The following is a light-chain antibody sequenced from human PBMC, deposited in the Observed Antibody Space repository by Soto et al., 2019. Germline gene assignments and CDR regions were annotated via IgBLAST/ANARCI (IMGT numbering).Light chain of an antibody. CDR1: QSVSSN. CDR2: GAS. Sequence: IVMTQSPATLSVSPGERATLSCRASQSVSSNFAWYQQKPGQAPRLLIYGASTRATGLPARFSGSGSGTEFTLIISSLQSEDSAVYYCQQYDNWPITFGQGTRLEIK. J-gene: IGKJ5*01. V-gene: IGKV3-15*01. CDR3: QQYDNWPIT.